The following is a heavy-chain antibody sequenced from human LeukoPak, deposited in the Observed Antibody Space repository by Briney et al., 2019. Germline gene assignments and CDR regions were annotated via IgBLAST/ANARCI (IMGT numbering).Heavy chain of an antibody. CDR3: ARPSDGHYAQGGYFDY. CDR2: IWYDGLNK. J-gene: IGHJ4*01. Sequence: GGSLRLSCAASGFIFSSYSMHWVRQAPGRGLEWVALIWYDGLNKYYADSVKGRFTISRDNSKNILYLQMNSLRAEDTAVYYCARPSDGHYAQGGYFDYWGHGTLVTVSS. CDR1: GFIFSSYS. V-gene: IGHV3-33*01. D-gene: IGHD4-17*01.